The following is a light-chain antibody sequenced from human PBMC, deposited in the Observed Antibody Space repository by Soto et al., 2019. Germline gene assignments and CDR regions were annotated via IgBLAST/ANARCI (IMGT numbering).Light chain of an antibody. V-gene: IGLV3-21*04. CDR2: YDS. CDR3: QVWDSSSDYGV. CDR1: NFGS. J-gene: IGLJ3*02. Sequence: SYELTQPPSVSVAPGETATITCRGHNFGSVHWYQQNPGQAPVLVMSYDSDRPSGIPERFSGSNSGNTATLTVSRVEAGDEADYYCQVWDSSSDYGVFGGGTKLTVL.